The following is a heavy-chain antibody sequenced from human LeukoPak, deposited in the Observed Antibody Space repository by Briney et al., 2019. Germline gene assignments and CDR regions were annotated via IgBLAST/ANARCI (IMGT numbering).Heavy chain of an antibody. D-gene: IGHD2-8*01. CDR3: ARGWGGVLMVSGLDY. CDR1: GGSFSGYY. J-gene: IGHJ4*02. Sequence: PSETLSLTCAVYGGSFSGYYWSWIRQPPGKGLEWIGEINYSGSTNYNPSLKSRVVISLDTSKNQFSLKLTSVTAADTAVYYCARGWGGVLMVSGLDYWGQGTLVTVSS. CDR2: INYSGST. V-gene: IGHV4-34*01.